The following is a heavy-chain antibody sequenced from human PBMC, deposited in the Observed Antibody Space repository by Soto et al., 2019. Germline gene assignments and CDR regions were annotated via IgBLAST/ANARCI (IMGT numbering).Heavy chain of an antibody. CDR2: ISWDSTTV. CDR1: RFTFDNCA. Sequence: EVQLVESGGGLVQPGRSLRLSCSASRFTFDNCAMHWVRQAPGKGLEWVSGISWDSTTVGYADSVKGRFTISRDDAKNSLYLQMNSLRREDTALYYCVQGRYPTMATPLDHWGQGTLVTVSS. V-gene: IGHV3-9*01. D-gene: IGHD1-1*01. CDR3: VQGRYPTMATPLDH. J-gene: IGHJ5*02.